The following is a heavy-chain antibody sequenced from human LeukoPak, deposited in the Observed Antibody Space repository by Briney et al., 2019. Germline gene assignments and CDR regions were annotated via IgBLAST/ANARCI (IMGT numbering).Heavy chain of an antibody. V-gene: IGHV1-3*01. J-gene: IGHJ4*02. D-gene: IGHD3-22*01. CDR2: INVGNGNT. CDR3: AGTYYYDSSGYYPAFDY. CDR1: GYTFTSYA. Sequence: GASVKVSCKASGYTFTSYAMHWVRQAPGQRLEWMGWINVGNGNTKYSQKFQGRVTITRDTSASTAYMELSSLRSEDTAVYYCAGTYYYDSSGYYPAFDYWGQGTLVTVSS.